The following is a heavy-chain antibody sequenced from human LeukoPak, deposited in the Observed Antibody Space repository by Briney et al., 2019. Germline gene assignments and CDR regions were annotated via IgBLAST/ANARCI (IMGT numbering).Heavy chain of an antibody. J-gene: IGHJ4*02. Sequence: SQTLSLTCTVSGGSISSGDYYWSWIRQPPGKGLEWIGYISYSGSTYYNPSLKSRVTISVDTSKNQFSLKLSSVTAADTAVYYCARAPSGGEQQLASYYFDYWGQGTLVTVSS. CDR3: ARAPSGGEQQLASYYFDY. CDR1: GGSISSGDYY. D-gene: IGHD6-13*01. CDR2: ISYSGST. V-gene: IGHV4-30-4*01.